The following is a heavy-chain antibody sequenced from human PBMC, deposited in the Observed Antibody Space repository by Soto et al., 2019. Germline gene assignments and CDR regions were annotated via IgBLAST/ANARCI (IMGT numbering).Heavy chain of an antibody. Sequence: PSVPNRLRCTVADGNVRDVSYYRIWIQQPPGKGLEWIGYIYYSGSTKYNPSLKSRVTISVDTSKNQFSLKLSSVTAADPAVYYCARDHGWGVVTPKWDNWFDPWGQGTLVTVSS. J-gene: IGHJ5*02. CDR3: ARDHGWGVVTPKWDNWFDP. V-gene: IGHV4-61*01. CDR1: DGNVRDVSYY. D-gene: IGHD2-21*02. CDR2: IYYSGST.